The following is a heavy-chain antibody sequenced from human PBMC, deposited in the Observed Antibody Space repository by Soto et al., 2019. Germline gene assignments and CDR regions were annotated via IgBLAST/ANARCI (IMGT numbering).Heavy chain of an antibody. V-gene: IGHV4-30-2*01. J-gene: IGHJ4*02. CDR1: GLSIYRGAYS. CDR2: ISQGGDT. CDR3: AALRGYRCYCDS. Sequence: QQQLQESGSGLVKPLETLSLACTVSGLSIYRGAYSWSWIRQPPGKGLEWVGSISQGGDTYYNPSLAGRVIISGDRPSNQCSLNLTSVTAAERGVYCSAALRGYRCYCDSCGKGSPVTVSS. D-gene: IGHD2-15*01.